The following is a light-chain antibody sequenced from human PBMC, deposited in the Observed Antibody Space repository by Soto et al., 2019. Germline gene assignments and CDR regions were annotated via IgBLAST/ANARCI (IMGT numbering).Light chain of an antibody. CDR3: CAHTSRSALVV. J-gene: IGLJ2*01. Sequence: QSALTQPASVSGSPRQSITISCTGTSSDLVSWYQLHPGKAPKLILYDVSFRPSGVSNRFSGSKSGNTASLTISGLQAEDEGDYYCCAHTSRSALVVFGGGTKLTVL. CDR2: DVS. V-gene: IGLV2-14*03. CDR1: SSDL.